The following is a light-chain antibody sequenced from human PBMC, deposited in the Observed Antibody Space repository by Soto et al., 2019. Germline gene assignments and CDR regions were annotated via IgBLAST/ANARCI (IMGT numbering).Light chain of an antibody. CDR2: AAS. CDR1: QGISSY. CDR3: QQLDSYPRT. Sequence: IQLTQSPSSLSASVGDRVTITCRASQGISSYLAWYQQKPGKAPNLLIYAASTLQSGVPSRFSCSGSGTHSTLTISSLQPEDFATYYCQQLDSYPRTFGQGTKVQIK. J-gene: IGKJ1*01. V-gene: IGKV1-9*01.